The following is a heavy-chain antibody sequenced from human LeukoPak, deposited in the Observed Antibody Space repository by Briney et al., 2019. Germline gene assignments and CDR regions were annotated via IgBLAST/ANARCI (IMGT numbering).Heavy chain of an antibody. CDR1: GRPISISNW. J-gene: IGHJ4*02. CDR3: ARSPDEYGDYVRDY. V-gene: IGHV4-4*02. D-gene: IGHD4-17*01. CDR2: FYHSGRI. Sequence: PSGPLSLICAVSGRPISISNWWSWVRQPPGNGLEWIGEFYHSGRINYNPSLRSRVPISVDKYKSQFSLKLRSVTAADTAVYYCARSPDEYGDYVRDYWGQGTLVTVSS.